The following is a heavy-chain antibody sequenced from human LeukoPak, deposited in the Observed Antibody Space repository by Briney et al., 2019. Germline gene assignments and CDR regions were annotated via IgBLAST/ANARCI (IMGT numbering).Heavy chain of an antibody. D-gene: IGHD3-3*01. Sequence: ASVKVSCKASGYTFTSYYMHWVRQAPGQGLEWMGIINPSGGSTSYAQKFQGGVTMTRDTSTSTVYMELSSLRSEDTAVYYCARGYYDFWSGYYPFDYWGQGTLVTVSS. CDR3: ARGYYDFWSGYYPFDY. J-gene: IGHJ4*02. V-gene: IGHV1-46*01. CDR2: INPSGGST. CDR1: GYTFTSYY.